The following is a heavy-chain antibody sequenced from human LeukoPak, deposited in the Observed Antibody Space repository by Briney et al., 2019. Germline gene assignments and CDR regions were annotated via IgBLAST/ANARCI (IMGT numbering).Heavy chain of an antibody. CDR1: GFTFSSYS. CDR3: ARGQFGTHYYDSSGYPPEYYFDY. J-gene: IGHJ4*02. Sequence: GGSLRLSCAASGFTFSSYSMNWVRQAPGKGLEWVSSISSSSSYIYYADSVKGRFTISRDNAKNSLYLQMNSLRAEDTAVYYCARGQFGTHYYDSSGYPPEYYFDYWGQGTLVTVSS. CDR2: ISSSSSYI. D-gene: IGHD3-22*01. V-gene: IGHV3-21*01.